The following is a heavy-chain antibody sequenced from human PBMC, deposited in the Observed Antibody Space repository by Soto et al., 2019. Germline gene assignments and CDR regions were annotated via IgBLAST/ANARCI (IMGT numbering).Heavy chain of an antibody. Sequence: EVQLVESGGGLVQPGGSLRLSCAASGFSVSSNYVSWVRQAPGKGLEWVSVIYSGGSTYYADSVKGRFTISRDNSKNTLYLQMNSLTAADTAVYYCASRWPLDSWGQGPLVTVSS. V-gene: IGHV3-66*01. CDR2: IYSGGST. CDR1: GFSVSSNY. J-gene: IGHJ4*02. D-gene: IGHD6-13*01. CDR3: ASRWPLDS.